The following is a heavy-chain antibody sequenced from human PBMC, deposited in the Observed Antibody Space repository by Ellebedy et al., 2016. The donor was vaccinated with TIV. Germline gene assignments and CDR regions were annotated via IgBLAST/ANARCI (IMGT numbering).Heavy chain of an antibody. D-gene: IGHD6-19*01. CDR1: GGSISTTSYY. J-gene: IGHJ6*02. CDR2: IFYSGVT. CDR3: SRHSSGWWGMHV. V-gene: IGHV4-39*01. Sequence: MPSETLSLTCTVSGGSISTTSYYWDWIRQPPGKGLEWIGSIFYSGVTYYNPSLKSRLTISVDTSKNQFSLRLNSVTAADTATYYCSRHSSGWWGMHVWGQGTTVTVSS.